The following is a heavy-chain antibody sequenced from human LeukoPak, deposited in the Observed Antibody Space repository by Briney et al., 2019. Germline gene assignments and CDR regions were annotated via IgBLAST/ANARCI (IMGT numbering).Heavy chain of an antibody. CDR2: ISYSGST. CDR3: TRDRRDGYNYVDY. D-gene: IGHD5-24*01. J-gene: IGHJ4*02. CDR1: GGSISPYY. Sequence: SETLSLTCIVSGGSISPYYWSWIRQPPGKGLEWIGYISYSGSTDYNPSLKSRVTISVDTSKNQFSLKLNSVTAADTAVCYCTRDRRDGYNYVDYWGQGTLVTVSS. V-gene: IGHV4-59*01.